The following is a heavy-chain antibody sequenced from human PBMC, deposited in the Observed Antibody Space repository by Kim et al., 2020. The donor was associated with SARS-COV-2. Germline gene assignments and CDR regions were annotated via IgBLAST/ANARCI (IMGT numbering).Heavy chain of an antibody. D-gene: IGHD1-7*01. Sequence: NPHLKSRVTISVDTSKNQFSLRLSSVTAADTAVYYCARSITGTWYYFDYWGQGTLVTVSS. J-gene: IGHJ4*02. CDR3: ARSITGTWYYFDY. V-gene: IGHV4-59*01.